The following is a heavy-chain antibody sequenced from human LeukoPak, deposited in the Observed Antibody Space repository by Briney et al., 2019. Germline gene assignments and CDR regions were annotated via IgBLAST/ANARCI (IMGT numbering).Heavy chain of an antibody. CDR2: ISGSGDKT. CDR3: VKGFHHPKNYDILTGYNDAFDI. CDR1: GFTFFTYA. J-gene: IGHJ3*02. V-gene: IGHV3-23*01. D-gene: IGHD3-9*01. Sequence: GGSLRLSCAASGFTFFTYAMNWVRQAPGKGLEWVSTISGSGDKTHYADSVKGRFTISRDNSKNTLFLQVNRLRAEDTAVYYCVKGFHHPKNYDILTGYNDAFDIWGQGTMVTVSS.